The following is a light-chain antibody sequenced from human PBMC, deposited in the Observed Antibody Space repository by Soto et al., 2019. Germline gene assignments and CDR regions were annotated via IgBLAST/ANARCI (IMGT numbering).Light chain of an antibody. CDR1: SSDVGAYNY. J-gene: IGLJ1*01. CDR2: DVS. Sequence: QSALTQPASVSGSPGQSITISCTGTSSDVGAYNYVSWYQQHPGKAPKLIIYDVSNRPSGVSNRFSGSKSGNTSSLTISGLQAEDEADYYCSSYTTFINYVFGTGTKVTGL. CDR3: SSYTTFINYV. V-gene: IGLV2-14*01.